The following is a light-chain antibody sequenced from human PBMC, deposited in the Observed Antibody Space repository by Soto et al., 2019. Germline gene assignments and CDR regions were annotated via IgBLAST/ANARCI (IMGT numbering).Light chain of an antibody. CDR3: QQCSSFWT. CDR1: QSISRW. Sequence: DIQTNQSPLTLFAPLVDKVTITCRASQSISRWLAWYQQKPGKAPKLLIYDVSNLESGVPSRFSGSGSGTEFTLTISSLQPDDSATYYCQQCSSFWTFGQGTKVDIK. V-gene: IGKV1-5*01. CDR2: DVS. J-gene: IGKJ1*01.